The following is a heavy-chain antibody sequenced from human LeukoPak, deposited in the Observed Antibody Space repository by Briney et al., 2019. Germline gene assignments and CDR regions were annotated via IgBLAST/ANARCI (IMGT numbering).Heavy chain of an antibody. Sequence: GTSVKVSCKASGYTFTSYGISWVRQAPGQGLEWMGWISAYNGNTNYAQKLQGRVTMTTDTSTSTAYMELRSLRSEDTAVYYCARDLRGVYCSSTSCQGHNWFDPWGQGTLVTVSS. CDR3: ARDLRGVYCSSTSCQGHNWFDP. CDR2: ISAYNGNT. D-gene: IGHD2-2*01. CDR1: GYTFTSYG. V-gene: IGHV1-18*01. J-gene: IGHJ5*02.